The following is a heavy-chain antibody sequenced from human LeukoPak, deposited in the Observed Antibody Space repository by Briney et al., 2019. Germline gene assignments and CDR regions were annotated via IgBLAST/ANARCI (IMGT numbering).Heavy chain of an antibody. CDR2: IYYRGAT. CDR3: ARVVAYSGYDTFDN. V-gene: IGHV4-59*01. Sequence: SETLSLTCTVSNDSFSSSYWSWIRQPPGKGLEWIGYIYYRGATNYNPSLKSRVSISIDTSKNQFSLKLSSVTAADTAVYYCARVVAYSGYDTFDNWGQGTLVTVSS. CDR1: NDSFSSSY. J-gene: IGHJ4*02. D-gene: IGHD5-12*01.